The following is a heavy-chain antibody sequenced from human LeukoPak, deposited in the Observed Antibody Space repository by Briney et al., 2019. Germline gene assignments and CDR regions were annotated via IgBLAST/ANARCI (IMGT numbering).Heavy chain of an antibody. CDR3: ARDQLGYYDSSGYYY. Sequence: ASVKVSCKASGYTFTGYYMHWVRQAPGQVLEWMGWINPNSGGTNYAQKFQGRVTMTRDTSISTAYMELSSLRSEDTAVYYCARDQLGYYDSSGYYYWGQGTLVTVSS. V-gene: IGHV1-2*02. CDR1: GYTFTGYY. J-gene: IGHJ4*02. D-gene: IGHD3-22*01. CDR2: INPNSGGT.